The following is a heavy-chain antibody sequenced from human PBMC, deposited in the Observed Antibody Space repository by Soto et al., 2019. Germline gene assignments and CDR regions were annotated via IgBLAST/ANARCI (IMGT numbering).Heavy chain of an antibody. CDR2: TYYRSRWYN. Sequence: QVQLQQSGPGLVKPSQTLSLTCAISGDSVSSNSAAWNWIRQSPSRGLEWLGRTYYRSRWYNDYAVSVKSRISANTDTSKNQSSLQLKSVTPDDTAVYYCARTEGYFDYWGQGTLVTVSS. J-gene: IGHJ4*02. V-gene: IGHV6-1*01. CDR3: ARTEGYFDY. CDR1: GDSVSSNSAA.